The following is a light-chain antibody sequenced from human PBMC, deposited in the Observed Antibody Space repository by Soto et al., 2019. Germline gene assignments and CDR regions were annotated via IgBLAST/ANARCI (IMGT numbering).Light chain of an antibody. CDR2: YDD. CDR3: AAWDDSLNGRV. CDR1: SSNIGNNA. J-gene: IGLJ3*02. V-gene: IGLV1-36*01. Sequence: QSVLTQPPSVSEAPRQRVTISCSGSSSNIGNNAVNWYQQLPGKAPKLLIYYDDLLPSGVSDRFSGSKSGTSASLASSGLQSEDEDDYYCAAWDDSLNGRVFGGGTKLTVL.